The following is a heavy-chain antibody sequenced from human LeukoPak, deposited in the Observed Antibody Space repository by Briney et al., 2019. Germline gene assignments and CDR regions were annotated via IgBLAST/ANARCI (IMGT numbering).Heavy chain of an antibody. CDR1: GFTFSGSA. CDR3: ARARSSYGYGDAFDI. V-gene: IGHV3-73*01. CDR2: IRSKANSYAT. Sequence: GGSLRLSCAASGFTFSGSAMHWVRQASGKGLEWVGRIRSKANSYATAYAASVKGRFTISRDDSKNTAYLQMNSLKTEDTAVYYGARARSSYGYGDAFDIWGQGTMVTVSS. D-gene: IGHD5-18*01. J-gene: IGHJ3*02.